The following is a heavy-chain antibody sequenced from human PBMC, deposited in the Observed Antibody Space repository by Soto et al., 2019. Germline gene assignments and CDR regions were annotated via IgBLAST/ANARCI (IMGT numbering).Heavy chain of an antibody. Sequence: SETLSLTCTVSGGSISSSSYYWGWIRHPPGQGLEWIGSIYYSGSTYYNPSLKSRVTISVDTSKNQFSLKLSSVTAADTAVYYCATSRYSYGFEDYYYGMDVWGQGTTVTVSS. J-gene: IGHJ6*02. CDR1: GGSISSSSYY. CDR3: ATSRYSYGFEDYYYGMDV. V-gene: IGHV4-39*01. CDR2: IYYSGST. D-gene: IGHD5-18*01.